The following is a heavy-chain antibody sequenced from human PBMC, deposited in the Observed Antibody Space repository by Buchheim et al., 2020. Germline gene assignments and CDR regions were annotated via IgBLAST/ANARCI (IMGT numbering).Heavy chain of an antibody. D-gene: IGHD3-22*01. J-gene: IGHJ4*02. CDR1: GFTFSSYA. V-gene: IGHV3-30-3*01. CDR3: ARVFDSSGYYYQGGLDY. CDR2: ISYDGSNK. Sequence: QVQLVESGGGVVQPGRSLRLSCAASGFTFSSYAMHWVRQAPGKGLEWVAVISYDGSNKYYADSVKGRFTISRDNSKNTLYLQMNSLRAEDTAVYYCARVFDSSGYYYQGGLDYWGQGTL.